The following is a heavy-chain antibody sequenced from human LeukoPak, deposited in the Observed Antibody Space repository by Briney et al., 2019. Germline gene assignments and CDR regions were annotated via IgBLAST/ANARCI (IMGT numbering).Heavy chain of an antibody. CDR2: IYTSGST. D-gene: IGHD3-22*01. Sequence: SQTLSLTCTVSGGSISSGSYYWSWIRQPAGKGLEWVGRIYTSGSTNYNPSLKSRVTISVDTSKNQFSLKLSSVTAADTAVYYCARDRDYYDSSGYNGAGWFDPWGQGTLVTVSP. CDR3: ARDRDYYDSSGYNGAGWFDP. J-gene: IGHJ5*02. V-gene: IGHV4-61*02. CDR1: GGSISSGSYY.